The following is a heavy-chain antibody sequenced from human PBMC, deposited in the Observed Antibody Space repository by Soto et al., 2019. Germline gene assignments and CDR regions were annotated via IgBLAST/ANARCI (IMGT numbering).Heavy chain of an antibody. CDR1: GFTFSSYA. CDR3: ARGPYRNTYNWFDS. CDR2: ISGSGLTI. V-gene: IGHV3-48*03. J-gene: IGHJ5*02. D-gene: IGHD5-12*01. Sequence: PGGSLRLSCAASGFTFSSYAMSWVRQAPGKGLEWVSYISGSGLTIYYADSVKGRFTISRDNAKNSLYLQMNSLGVEDTAVYYCARGPYRNTYNWFDSWGQGTLVTVSS.